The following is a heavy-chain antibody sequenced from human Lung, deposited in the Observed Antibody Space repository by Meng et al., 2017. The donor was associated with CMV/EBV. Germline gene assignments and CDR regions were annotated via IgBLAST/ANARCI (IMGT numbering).Heavy chain of an antibody. D-gene: IGHD3-3*01. CDR3: ARDSLSGYSPRFDY. CDR2: ISYDGSNK. J-gene: IGHJ4*02. CDR1: GFTFSSYA. Sequence: GGSLRLXCAASGFTFSSYAMHWVRQAPGKGLEWVAVISYDGSNKYYADSLKGRFTISRDNSKNTLYLQMNSLRAEDTAVYYCARDSLSGYSPRFDYWGQGTLVTVSS. V-gene: IGHV3-30*04.